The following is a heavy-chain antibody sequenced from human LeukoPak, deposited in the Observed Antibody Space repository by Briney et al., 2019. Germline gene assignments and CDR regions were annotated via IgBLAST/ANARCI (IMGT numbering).Heavy chain of an antibody. CDR3: ARSHMIVVAVDAFDI. J-gene: IGHJ3*02. V-gene: IGHV3-53*01. D-gene: IGHD3-22*01. Sequence: GGSLRLSCAASGFTVSSNYMSWVRQAPGKGLEWVSVIYSGGSTYYADSVKGRFTISRDNSKNTLYLQMNSLRAEDTAVYYCARSHMIVVAVDAFDIWGQGTTVTVSS. CDR2: IYSGGST. CDR1: GFTVSSNY.